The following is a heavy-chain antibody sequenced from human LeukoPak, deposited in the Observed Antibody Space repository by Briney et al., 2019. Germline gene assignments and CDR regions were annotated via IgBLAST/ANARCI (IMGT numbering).Heavy chain of an antibody. CDR2: INHRGTT. D-gene: IGHD3-3*01. CDR1: GGSLSGYY. CDR3: ARLSVSMFGVVRNWFDP. J-gene: IGHJ5*02. V-gene: IGHV4-34*01. Sequence: SETLSLTCAVYGGSLSGYYWSWIRQTPGKGLEWLGEINHRGTTKYNPFLMSRVAISLDTSNNQFSLRMNSVTAADTAVYYCARLSVSMFGVVRNWFDPWGQGTLVTVSS.